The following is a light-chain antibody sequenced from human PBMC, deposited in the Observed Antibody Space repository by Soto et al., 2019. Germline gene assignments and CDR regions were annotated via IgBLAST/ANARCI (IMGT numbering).Light chain of an antibody. CDR2: EDK. V-gene: IGLV6-57*02. CDR3: QSYDNNNVV. CDR1: SGSIASNY. J-gene: IGLJ2*01. Sequence: NFMLTQPHSVSESPGKTVTISCTGSSGSIASNYVQWYQQRPGSAPTPVIYEDKQRPSGVPDRFSGSIDSSSNSASLTISGLKTEDEADYYCQSYDNNNVVFGGGPKLTVL.